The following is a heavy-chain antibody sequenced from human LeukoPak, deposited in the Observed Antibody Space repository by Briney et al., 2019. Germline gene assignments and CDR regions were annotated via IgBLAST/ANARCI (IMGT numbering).Heavy chain of an antibody. V-gene: IGHV3-30*02. CDR1: GFTFSSYG. Sequence: GGSLRLSCAASGFTFSSYGMHWVRQAPGKGLEWVAFIRYDGSNKYYADSVKGRFTISRDNSKNTLYLQMNSLRPEDTAVYYCAKEPGIAVALDYWGQGTLVTVSS. J-gene: IGHJ4*02. CDR3: AKEPGIAVALDY. D-gene: IGHD6-19*01. CDR2: IRYDGSNK.